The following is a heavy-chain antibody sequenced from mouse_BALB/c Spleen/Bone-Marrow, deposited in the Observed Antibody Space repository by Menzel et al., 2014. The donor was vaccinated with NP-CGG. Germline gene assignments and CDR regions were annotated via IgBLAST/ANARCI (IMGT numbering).Heavy chain of an antibody. D-gene: IGHD3-3*01. CDR2: IWKNGNT. J-gene: IGHJ2*01. CDR1: GFSLXTYG. V-gene: IGHV2-5*01. CDR3: AKKRGDGYFDY. Sequence: VQLQESGPGLVQPSQSLSITCTVSGFSLXTYGVHWVRQSPGKGLEWLGVIWKNGNTDYNAPFMSRLSITKDNSKSQVFFKMNSRQADDAAICYCAKKRGDGYFDYWGQGTTLTVSS.